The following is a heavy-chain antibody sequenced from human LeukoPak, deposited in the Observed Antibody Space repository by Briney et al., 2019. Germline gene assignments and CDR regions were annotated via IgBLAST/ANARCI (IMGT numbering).Heavy chain of an antibody. J-gene: IGHJ4*02. CDR1: GFTFSSYA. V-gene: IGHV3-30-3*01. D-gene: IGHD3-22*01. Sequence: GGSLRLSCAASGFTFSSYAMHWVRQAPGKGLEWVAVISYDGSNKYYADSVKGRFTISRDNSKNTLYLQMNSLRAEDTAVYYCAVEYYYDSSGYGHASDYWGQGTLVTVSS. CDR2: ISYDGSNK. CDR3: AVEYYYDSSGYGHASDY.